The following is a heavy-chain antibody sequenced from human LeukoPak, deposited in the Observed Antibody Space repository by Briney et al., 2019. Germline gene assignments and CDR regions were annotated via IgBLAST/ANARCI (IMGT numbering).Heavy chain of an antibody. V-gene: IGHV5-51*01. J-gene: IGHJ6*02. D-gene: IGHD2-2*01. CDR3: ARSYCSSTSCCATFDDYYYGMDV. CDR1: GYSFTSYW. CDR2: IYPGDSDT. Sequence: GESLKISCKGSGYSFTSYWIGWVRQMPGKGLEWMGIIYPGDSDTRYSPSFQGQVTISADKSISTAYLQWSSLKASDTAMYYCARSYCSSTSCCATFDDYYYGMDVWGQGTTVTVSS.